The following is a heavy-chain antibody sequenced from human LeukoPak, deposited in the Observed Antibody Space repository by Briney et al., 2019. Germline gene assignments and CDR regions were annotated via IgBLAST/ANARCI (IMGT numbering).Heavy chain of an antibody. CDR1: GFTFSNFA. CDR2: IRGSAGDT. V-gene: IGHV3-23*01. J-gene: IGHJ3*01. D-gene: IGHD1-26*01. Sequence: PGGSLRLSCAASGFTFSNFAMTWVRQAPGKGLEWVSGIRGSAGDTYYADSVKGRFTISRDTSKNTLYLQMNSLRAEDTAVYYCAKDGSGTYPDAFDVRGQGTMVTVSS. CDR3: AKDGSGTYPDAFDV.